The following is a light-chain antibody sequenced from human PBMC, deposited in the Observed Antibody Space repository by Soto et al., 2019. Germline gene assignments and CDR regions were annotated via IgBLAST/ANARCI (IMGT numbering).Light chain of an antibody. CDR3: SSYTTGSTFA. CDR2: EVS. CDR1: SSDVGYYNR. J-gene: IGLJ2*01. Sequence: QSVLTQPPSVSGSPGQSVTISCTGTSSDVGYYNRVSWYQQPPGTAPKLMVFEVSNRPSGVPDRSSGSKSGNTASLTISGLRAGGEADYYFSSYTTGSTFAFGGGTKLT. V-gene: IGLV2-18*02.